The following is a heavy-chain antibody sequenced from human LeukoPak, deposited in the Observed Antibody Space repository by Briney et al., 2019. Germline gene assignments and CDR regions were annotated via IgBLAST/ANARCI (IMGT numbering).Heavy chain of an antibody. CDR3: ARALDTPGQYYFDY. CDR2: IYSGGST. V-gene: IGHV3-53*01. D-gene: IGHD2-15*01. Sequence: GGSLRLSCAASGFTVSSNYMSWVRQAPGKGLEWVSVIYSGGSTYYADSVKGQFTISRDNSKNTLYLQMNSLRAEDTAVYYCARALDTPGQYYFDYWGQGTLVTVSS. CDR1: GFTVSSNY. J-gene: IGHJ4*02.